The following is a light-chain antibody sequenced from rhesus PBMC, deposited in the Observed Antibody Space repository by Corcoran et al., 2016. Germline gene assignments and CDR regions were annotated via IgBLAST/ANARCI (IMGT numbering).Light chain of an antibody. CDR1: QGISSY. CDR2: YAN. Sequence: DIQMTQSPSSLFGSVGDRVTITCRASQGISSYLNWYQQKPGKAPKLLIYYANRLESGVPSRLSGSGFATEFTLTINSLQPADFTTYSCQRYNSFPLSFGRGTKVGLK. J-gene: IGKJ4*01. V-gene: IGKV1-32*01. CDR3: QRYNSFPLS.